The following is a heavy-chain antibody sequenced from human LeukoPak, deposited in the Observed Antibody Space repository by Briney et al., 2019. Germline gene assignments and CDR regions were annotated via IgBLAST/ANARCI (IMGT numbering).Heavy chain of an antibody. D-gene: IGHD3-16*01. Sequence: PGGPLRLSCAASGFTFSSYAMSWVRQAPGKGLEWVSSISGSAVSTFYAGSVKGRFTISRDNSKNTLYLQMNSLRAEDTAIYYCATDWGSDSRKNDFWGQGTLVAVSS. CDR1: GFTFSSYA. CDR2: ISGSAVST. V-gene: IGHV3-23*01. J-gene: IGHJ4*02. CDR3: ATDWGSDSRKNDF.